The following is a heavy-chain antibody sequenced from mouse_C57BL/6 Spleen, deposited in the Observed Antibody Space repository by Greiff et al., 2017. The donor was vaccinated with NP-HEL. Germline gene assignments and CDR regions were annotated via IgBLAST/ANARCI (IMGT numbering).Heavy chain of an antibody. CDR2: INPSSGYT. D-gene: IGHD2-4*01. J-gene: IGHJ1*03. V-gene: IGHV1-7*01. Sequence: QVQLQQSGAELAKPGASVKLSCKASGYTFTSYWMHWVKQRPGQGLEWIGYINPSSGYTKYNQKFKDKATLTVDKSSSTAYMQLSSLTSEDSAVYYCARGGYDYDWYFDVWGTGTTVTVSS. CDR1: GYTFTSYW. CDR3: ARGGYDYDWYFDV.